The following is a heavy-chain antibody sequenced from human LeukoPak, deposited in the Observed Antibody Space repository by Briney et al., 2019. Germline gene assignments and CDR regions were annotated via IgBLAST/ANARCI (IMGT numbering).Heavy chain of an antibody. CDR2: IYYSGST. D-gene: IGHD6-6*01. V-gene: IGHV4-59*01. Sequence: SETLSLTCTVSGGSISSYYWSWSRQPPGKGLGWIGYIYYSGSTNYNPSLKSRVTISVDTSKNQFSLKLSSVTAADTAVYYCARVSSIAARPDYWGQGTLVTVSS. J-gene: IGHJ4*02. CDR3: ARVSSIAARPDY. CDR1: GGSISSYY.